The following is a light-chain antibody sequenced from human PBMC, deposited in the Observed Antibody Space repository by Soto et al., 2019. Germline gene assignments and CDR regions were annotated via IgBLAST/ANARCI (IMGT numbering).Light chain of an antibody. CDR2: DAS. Sequence: EIVLTQSPGTLSMSPGERATLSCRASQSVSSGSLAWYQQKPGQAPRLLIYDASRRATGIPDRFSGSGSGTDFTLTISRLEPEDFAVYYCQQYGSSLLTFGGGTKVEIK. J-gene: IGKJ4*01. CDR1: QSVSSGS. CDR3: QQYGSSLLT. V-gene: IGKV3-20*01.